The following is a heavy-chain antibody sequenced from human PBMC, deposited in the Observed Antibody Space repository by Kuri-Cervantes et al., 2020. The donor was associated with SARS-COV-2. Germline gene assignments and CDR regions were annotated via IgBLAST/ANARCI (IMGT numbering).Heavy chain of an antibody. CDR1: EFTFSSYG. J-gene: IGHJ4*02. CDR2: IWYDGSNK. Sequence: GESLKISCAASEFTFSSYGMHWVHQAPGKGLEWVAVIWYDGSNKYYADSVKGRFTISRDNSKNTLYLQMNSLRAEDTAVYYCARDGGGYIAVAGTLDYWGQGTLVTVSS. D-gene: IGHD6-19*01. V-gene: IGHV3-33*01. CDR3: ARDGGGYIAVAGTLDY.